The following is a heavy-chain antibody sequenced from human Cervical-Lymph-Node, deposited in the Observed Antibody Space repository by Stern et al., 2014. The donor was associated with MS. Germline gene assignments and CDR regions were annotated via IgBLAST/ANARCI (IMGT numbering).Heavy chain of an antibody. CDR1: GGSMRNSR. J-gene: IGHJ3*01. V-gene: IGHV4-59*01. CDR3: ARHMSYSETGGDEAFDL. D-gene: IGHD2-8*02. Sequence: QLQLQESGPGLVKPSETLSLTCTVSGGSMRNSRWSWIRQPPGKGLEWVSYIHASGSSRHNPSPKSRVTISVDTSKNQFSMKLTSVAAADTAVYFCARHMSYSETGGDEAFDLWGQGTMVTVSS. CDR2: IHASGSS.